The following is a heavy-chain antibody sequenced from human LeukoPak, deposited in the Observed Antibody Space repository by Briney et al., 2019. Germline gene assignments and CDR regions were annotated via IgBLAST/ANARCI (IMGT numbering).Heavy chain of an antibody. J-gene: IGHJ3*02. CDR1: GGTFSSYA. V-gene: IGHV1-69*05. CDR2: IIPIFGTA. D-gene: IGHD3-22*01. Sequence: SVKVSCKASGGTFSSYAISWVRQAPGQGLEWMGGIIPIFGTANYAQKFQGRVTITTDESTSTAYMELSSLRSEDTAVYYCARENNDSSGYYLDAFDIWGQGTMVTVSS. CDR3: ARENNDSSGYYLDAFDI.